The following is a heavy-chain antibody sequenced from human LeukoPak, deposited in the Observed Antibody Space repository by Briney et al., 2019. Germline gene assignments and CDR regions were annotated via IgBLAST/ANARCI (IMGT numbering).Heavy chain of an antibody. D-gene: IGHD2-2*01. V-gene: IGHV3-53*01. CDR2: NYAGGAA. CDR3: ARSTSYHFDS. J-gene: IGHJ4*02. CDR1: GFTASTNY. Sequence: PGRSLRLSCAASGFTASTNYLSWVRQAPGKGLEWVSVNYAGGAAYYADYVKGRFTISRDTSNNTLILQMHSLGVEDTAVYYCARSTSYHFDSWGQGTLVTVSS.